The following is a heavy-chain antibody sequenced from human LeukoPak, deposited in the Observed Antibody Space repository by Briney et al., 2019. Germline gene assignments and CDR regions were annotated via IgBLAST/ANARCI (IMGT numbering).Heavy chain of an antibody. CDR2: IYHSGST. D-gene: IGHD6-13*01. CDR1: GYSISSGYY. Sequence: SETLSLTCTVSGYSISSGYYWGWIRQPPGKGLEWIGSIYHSGSTYYNPSLKSRVTISVDTSKNQFSLKLSSVTAADTAVYYCVRDAGYSSSWYYYYYMDVWGKGTTVTVSS. CDR3: VRDAGYSSSWYYYYYMDV. J-gene: IGHJ6*03. V-gene: IGHV4-38-2*02.